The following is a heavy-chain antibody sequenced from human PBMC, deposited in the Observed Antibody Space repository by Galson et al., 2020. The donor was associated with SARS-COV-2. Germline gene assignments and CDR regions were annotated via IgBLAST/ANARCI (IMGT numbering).Heavy chain of an antibody. CDR2: INHSGST. V-gene: IGHV4-34*01. Sequence: ETSETLSLTCAVYGGSFSGYYWRWIRQPPGKGLEWIGEINHSGSTNYNPSLKRRVTISVDTSKNQFSLKLSSVTAADTAVYYCARLERWLRGAFDIWGQGTMVTVSS. D-gene: IGHD5-12*01. J-gene: IGHJ3*02. CDR1: GGSFSGYY. CDR3: ARLERWLRGAFDI.